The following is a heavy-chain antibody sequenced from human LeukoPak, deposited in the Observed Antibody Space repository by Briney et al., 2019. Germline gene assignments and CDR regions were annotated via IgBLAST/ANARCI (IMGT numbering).Heavy chain of an antibody. CDR3: ARDRSMATRLWTPTDY. CDR1: GFTFSTYS. Sequence: PWGSLRLSCAASGFTFSTYSMNWLRQAPGKGLEWVSSISRSSSYIYYADSVKGRINISRDNARNSLYLQMNRLRAEDTAVYYCARDRSMATRLWTPTDYWGQGTLVTVSS. V-gene: IGHV3-21*01. D-gene: IGHD6-6*01. CDR2: ISRSSSYI. J-gene: IGHJ4*02.